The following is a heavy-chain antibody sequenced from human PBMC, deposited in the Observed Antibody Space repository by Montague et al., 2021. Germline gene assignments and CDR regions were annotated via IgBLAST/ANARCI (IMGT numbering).Heavy chain of an antibody. CDR3: ARAGYYGSLDI. CDR1: GFTFSTSW. D-gene: IGHD3-16*01. V-gene: IGHV3-74*01. J-gene: IGHJ3*02. Sequence: SLRLSCAASGFTFSTSWIHWVRQAPGKGLVWVSRINPDGSSTNYADSVTGRFTISRDNGKNTLYLQMNSLRAEDTAVYFCARAGYYGSLDIWGQGTMVTASS. CDR2: INPDGSST.